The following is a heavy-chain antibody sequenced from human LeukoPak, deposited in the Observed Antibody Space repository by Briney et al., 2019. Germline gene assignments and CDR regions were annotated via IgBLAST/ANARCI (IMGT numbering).Heavy chain of an antibody. D-gene: IGHD2-2*01. V-gene: IGHV3-49*04. Sequence: GGSLRLSCAASGFTFSTQWMSWVRQAPGKGLEWVGFIRSKAYGGTTEYAASVKGRFTISRDDSKSIAYLQMNSLKTEDTAVYYCTRNPYCSSTSCSLSYFDYWGQGTLVTVSS. CDR3: TRNPYCSSTSCSLSYFDY. J-gene: IGHJ4*02. CDR1: GFTFSTQW. CDR2: IRSKAYGGTT.